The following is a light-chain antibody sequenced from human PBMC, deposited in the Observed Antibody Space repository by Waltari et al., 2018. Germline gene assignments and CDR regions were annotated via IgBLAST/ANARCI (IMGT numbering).Light chain of an antibody. CDR3: AAWDDSLNGHWL. V-gene: IGLV1-44*01. Sequence: QSVLTQPPSASGPPGQRVTISCSGGSSNIGANIVNWYKQVPGTAPKLLIYRNDQRPSGVPDRFSGSKSGTSASLAISGLQSDDEADYYCAAWDDSLNGHWLFGGGTKLSVL. CDR1: SSNIGANI. J-gene: IGLJ3*02. CDR2: RND.